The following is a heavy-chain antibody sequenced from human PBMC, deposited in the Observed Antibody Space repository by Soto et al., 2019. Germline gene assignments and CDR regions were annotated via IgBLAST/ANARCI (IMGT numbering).Heavy chain of an antibody. Sequence: QVQLQQWGAGLLKPSETLSLTCAVYGGSFTGYYWTWIRQTPGKGLEWIGEINYRGSTYYIPSLESRITMAVDTSKNQFSLKLSSVTAADTAVYFCVRGQPHRITIFEVVIRSYDYGMDVWGQGTTVTVSS. D-gene: IGHD3-3*01. CDR1: GGSFTGYY. CDR2: INYRGST. V-gene: IGHV4-34*01. CDR3: VRGQPHRITIFEVVIRSYDYGMDV. J-gene: IGHJ6*02.